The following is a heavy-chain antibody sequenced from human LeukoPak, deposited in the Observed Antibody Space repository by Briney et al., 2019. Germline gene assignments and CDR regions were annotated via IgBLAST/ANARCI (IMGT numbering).Heavy chain of an antibody. V-gene: IGHV3-23*01. CDR3: AKGRYGYHIGWYNFDY. D-gene: IGHD6-19*01. Sequence: GGSLRLSCAASGFTFSTYGMNWVRQAPGKGLEWVSVISNSAGSTYYADSVKGRFTISRDNSKNTLYLQMNSLRAEDTAVYYCAKGRYGYHIGWYNFDYWGQGTLVTVSS. CDR2: ISNSAGST. CDR1: GFTFSTYG. J-gene: IGHJ4*02.